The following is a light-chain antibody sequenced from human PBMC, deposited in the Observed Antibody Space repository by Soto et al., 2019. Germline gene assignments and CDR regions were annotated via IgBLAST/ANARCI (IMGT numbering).Light chain of an antibody. CDR2: GAS. CDR1: HHVATN. CDR3: QQYTARPPWT. V-gene: IGKV3-15*01. J-gene: IGKJ1*01. Sequence: EIVMTQSPVTLSVSPGERATLSCRASHHVATNLAWYQQKPGQPPRLLIYGASTRATSVSARFSGSGSGTEFTLTISSLQSDDFAVYYCQQYTARPPWTFGQGTRV.